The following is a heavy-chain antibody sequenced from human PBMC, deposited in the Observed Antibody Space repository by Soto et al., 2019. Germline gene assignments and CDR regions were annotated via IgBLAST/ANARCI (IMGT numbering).Heavy chain of an antibody. D-gene: IGHD5-12*01. CDR1: GYTFNSSG. V-gene: IGHV1-18*01. J-gene: IGHJ4*02. Sequence: QVQLVQSGAEVKKPGASVKVSCKASGYTFNSSGISWVRQAPGQGLEWRGWISAYNGNTNYLRKVQGRVPLTTHTYPRTPHKELRSLRADDTAVYYCARGRGNDPRPVDYWGQGTLVTVSS. CDR3: ARGRGNDPRPVDY. CDR2: ISAYNGNT.